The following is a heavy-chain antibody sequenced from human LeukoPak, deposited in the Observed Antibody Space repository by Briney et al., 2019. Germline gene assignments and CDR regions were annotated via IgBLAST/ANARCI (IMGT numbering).Heavy chain of an antibody. Sequence: PGGSLRLSCAASGFTFSSYWMSWVRQAPGKGLEWVANIKQDGSEKYYVDSVKGRFTITRDNAKNSLYLKMNSLRAEDTAVYYCARTGSSVHFYYWGQGTLVTVSS. CDR2: IKQDGSEK. V-gene: IGHV3-7*01. CDR1: GFTFSSYW. J-gene: IGHJ4*02. CDR3: ARTGSSVHFYY. D-gene: IGHD2-15*01.